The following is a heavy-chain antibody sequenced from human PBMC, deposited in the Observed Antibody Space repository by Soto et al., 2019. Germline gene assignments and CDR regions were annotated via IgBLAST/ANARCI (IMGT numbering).Heavy chain of an antibody. CDR1: GYTFTSYD. D-gene: IGHD3-16*02. CDR3: SRGRTRVRPKYNWFDP. CDR2: MNPNSGNT. Sequence: QVQLVQSGAEVKKPGASVKVSCKASGYTFTSYDINWVRQATGQGLEWMGWMNPNSGNTGAAQKFQGRVTMTRNTSIRPAYKVLSSMRSEDTAVYYSSRGRTRVRPKYNWFDPWGQGTLVTVSS. V-gene: IGHV1-8*01. J-gene: IGHJ5*02.